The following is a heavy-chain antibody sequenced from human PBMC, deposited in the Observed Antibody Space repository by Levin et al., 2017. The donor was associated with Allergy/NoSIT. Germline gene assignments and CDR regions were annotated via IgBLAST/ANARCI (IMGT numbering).Heavy chain of an antibody. V-gene: IGHV4-39*01. CDR3: ATWQVGSSGWYDY. CDR1: GGSISSSSYY. Sequence: SETLSLTCTVPGGSISSSSYYWGWMRQPPGKGLEWIGSIYYSGSTFYNPSLKSRVTISVDTSKNQFSLKLRYVTAAYTAVYYCATWQVGSSGWYDYWGQGTLVTVSS. CDR2: IYYSGST. J-gene: IGHJ4*02. D-gene: IGHD6-19*01.